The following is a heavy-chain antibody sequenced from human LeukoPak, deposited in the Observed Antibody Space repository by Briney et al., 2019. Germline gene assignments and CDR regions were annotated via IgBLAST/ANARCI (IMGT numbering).Heavy chain of an antibody. CDR2: IDSSGGGT. CDR1: GFTFSGYA. CDR3: AKVTFGGVIADHFDS. J-gene: IGHJ4*02. Sequence: GGSLRLSCAASGFTFSGYAMNWVRQAPGKWLEWVSAIDSSGGGTYYADSVKGRFTISRDNSRNTLSLQMNSLRTDDTAVYYCAKVTFGGVIADHFDSWGQGTLVTLSS. D-gene: IGHD3-16*01. V-gene: IGHV3-23*01.